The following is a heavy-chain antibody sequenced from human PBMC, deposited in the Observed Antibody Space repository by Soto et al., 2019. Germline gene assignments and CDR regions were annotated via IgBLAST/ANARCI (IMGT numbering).Heavy chain of an antibody. J-gene: IGHJ5*02. D-gene: IGHD3-10*01. CDR3: AREEVAYYGSGSYNWFDP. CDR1: GGSINSGDYY. V-gene: IGHV4-31*03. CDR2: IYYSGST. Sequence: SETLSLTCTVSGGSINSGDYYWSWIRQHPGKGLEWIGYIYYSGSTYYNPSLKSRVTISVDTSKNQFSLKLSSVTAADTAVYYCAREEVAYYGSGSYNWFDPWGQGTLVTVSS.